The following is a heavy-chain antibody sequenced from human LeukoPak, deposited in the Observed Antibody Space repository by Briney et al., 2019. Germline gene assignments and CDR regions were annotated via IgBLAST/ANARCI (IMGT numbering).Heavy chain of an antibody. J-gene: IGHJ5*02. CDR1: GYTFTSYD. D-gene: IGHD2-21*01. Sequence: ASVKVSCKASGYTFTSYDINWVRPAPGQGLEWMGWVSGYNGNTNYAQKFEGRVAITTDTSSSTAYMELRSLRSDDTAIYYCARGDWFDPWGQGTLVTVSS. CDR3: ARGDWFDP. V-gene: IGHV1-18*01. CDR2: VSGYNGNT.